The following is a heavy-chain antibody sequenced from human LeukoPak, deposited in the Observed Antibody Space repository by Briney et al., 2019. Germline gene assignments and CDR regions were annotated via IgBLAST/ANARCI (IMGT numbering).Heavy chain of an antibody. Sequence: GGSLRLSCAASGFTFSNYAMSWVRQAPGKGLDWVSTISGGGVSTYSADSVKGRFTISRDNSKNTLYLQMDSLRAEDTAVYYCARDLDDYNGLPPFFQHWGQGTLVTVSS. D-gene: IGHD5-24*01. CDR2: ISGGGVST. V-gene: IGHV3-23*01. CDR3: ARDLDDYNGLPPFFQH. J-gene: IGHJ1*01. CDR1: GFTFSNYA.